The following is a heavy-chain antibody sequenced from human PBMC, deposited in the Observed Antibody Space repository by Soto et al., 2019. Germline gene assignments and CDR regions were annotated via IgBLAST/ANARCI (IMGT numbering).Heavy chain of an antibody. Sequence: PGESLKISCETSGYNFISFWIAWVRQMPGKGLEWMGLIYPGDSDTTYSPAFRGQVTISVDRSTKTAYLQWSSLKASDTAMYYCARQAYYGSGTYYSDSWGQGTLVTVSS. D-gene: IGHD3-10*01. CDR3: ARQAYYGSGTYYSDS. CDR1: GYNFISFW. CDR2: IYPGDSDT. V-gene: IGHV5-51*01. J-gene: IGHJ4*02.